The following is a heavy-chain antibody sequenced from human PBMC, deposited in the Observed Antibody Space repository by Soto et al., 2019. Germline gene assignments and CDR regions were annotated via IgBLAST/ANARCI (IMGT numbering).Heavy chain of an antibody. J-gene: IGHJ5*02. CDR1: GGSFSGYY. V-gene: IGHV4-34*01. Sequence: QVQLQQWGAGLLKPSETLSLTCAVYGGSFSGYYWSWIRQPPGKGLEWIGEINHSGSTNYNPSLKSRVTISVDTSKHQFSLKLSSVTAADTAVYYCARVRGWKGWFDPWGQGTLVTVSS. D-gene: IGHD1-1*01. CDR2: INHSGST. CDR3: ARVRGWKGWFDP.